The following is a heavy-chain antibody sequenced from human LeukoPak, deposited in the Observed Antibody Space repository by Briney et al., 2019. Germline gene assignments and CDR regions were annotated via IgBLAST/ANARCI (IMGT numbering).Heavy chain of an antibody. CDR1: GGSISSYY. CDR3: ARDQRGYSYGLYYYYGMDV. Sequence: TSETLSLTCTVSGGSISSYYWSWIRQPPGKGLEWIGYIYYSGSTNYNPSLKSRVTISVDTSKNQFSLKLSSVTAADTAVYYCARDQRGYSYGLYYYYGMDVWGQGTTVTVSS. J-gene: IGHJ6*02. V-gene: IGHV4-59*01. D-gene: IGHD5-18*01. CDR2: IYYSGST.